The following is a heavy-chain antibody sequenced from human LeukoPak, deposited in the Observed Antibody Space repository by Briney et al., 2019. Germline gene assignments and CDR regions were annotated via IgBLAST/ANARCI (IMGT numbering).Heavy chain of an antibody. V-gene: IGHV4-61*01. CDR3: ARGDYDFWSGYYGAYYYYYYMDV. Sequence: SETLSLTCTVSGGSISSGSYYWSWIRQSPGKGLECIGYIHYTGSTNYNPSLKSRVTISVDTSKNQFSLKLSSVTAADTAVYYCARGDYDFWSGYYGAYYYYYYMDVWGKGTTVTVSS. CDR1: GGSISSGSYY. CDR2: IHYTGST. D-gene: IGHD3-3*01. J-gene: IGHJ6*03.